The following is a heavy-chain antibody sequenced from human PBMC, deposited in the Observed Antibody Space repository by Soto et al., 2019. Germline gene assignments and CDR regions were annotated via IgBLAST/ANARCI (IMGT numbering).Heavy chain of an antibody. Sequence: QVQLVQSGAEVKKPGASVKVSCKASGYTFTTYYMHWVRQAPGQGLEWMGIINPSGGFTTYAQKFQGRVTMTRDTSTSTVYMELSSLRSEDTAVYYCARDKEPWGNRQNWLDPWGQATLVTVSS. J-gene: IGHJ5*02. CDR3: ARDKEPWGNRQNWLDP. D-gene: IGHD3-16*01. CDR1: GYTFTTYY. CDR2: INPSGGFT. V-gene: IGHV1-46*03.